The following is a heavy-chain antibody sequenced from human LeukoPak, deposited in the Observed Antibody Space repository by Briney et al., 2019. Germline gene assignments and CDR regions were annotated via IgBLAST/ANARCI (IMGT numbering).Heavy chain of an antibody. CDR3: IREFYSALWD. CDR2: INSDGSGT. D-gene: IGHD2-21*01. CDR1: GFTFSTHW. J-gene: IGHJ4*02. V-gene: IGHV3-74*01. Sequence: PGGSLRLSCAASGFTFSTHWMHWVRQAPGMGLVWVSRINSDGSGTGFADSLNGRFTISRDNAKNTLYLQMNSLRAEDTAVYYCIREFYSALWDWGQGTLVTVSS.